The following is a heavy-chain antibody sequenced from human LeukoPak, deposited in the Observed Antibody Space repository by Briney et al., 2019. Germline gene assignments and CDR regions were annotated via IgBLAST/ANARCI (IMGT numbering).Heavy chain of an antibody. CDR1: GGTFSSYA. CDR3: ARDSKSQYCSGGSCPRYYYYYYMDV. CDR2: IIPIFGTA. J-gene: IGHJ6*03. V-gene: IGHV1-69*06. Sequence: SVKVSCTASGGTFSSYAISWVRQAPGQGLEWMGGIIPIFGTANYAQKFQGRVTITADKSTSTAYMELSSLRSEDTAVYYCARDSKSQYCSGGSCPRYYYYYYMDVWGKGTTVTVSS. D-gene: IGHD2-15*01.